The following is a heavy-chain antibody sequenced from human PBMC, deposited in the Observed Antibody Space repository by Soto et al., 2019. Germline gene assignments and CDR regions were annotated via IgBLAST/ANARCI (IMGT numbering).Heavy chain of an antibody. Sequence: PSETLSLTCAVYGGSFSGYYWSWIRQPPGKGLEWIGEINHSGSTNYNPSLKSRVTISVDTSKNQFSLKLSSVTAADTAVYYCARAIPPMTTLRRYNWFDPWGQGTLVTVSS. D-gene: IGHD4-4*01. CDR1: GGSFSGYY. CDR2: INHSGST. CDR3: ARAIPPMTTLRRYNWFDP. V-gene: IGHV4-34*01. J-gene: IGHJ5*02.